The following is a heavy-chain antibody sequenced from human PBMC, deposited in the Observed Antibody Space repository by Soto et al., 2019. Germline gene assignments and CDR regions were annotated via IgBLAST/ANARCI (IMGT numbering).Heavy chain of an antibody. CDR1: GFTFSSYA. CDR2: ISYDGSNK. V-gene: IGHV3-30-3*01. D-gene: IGHD5-12*01. Sequence: GGSLRLSCAASGFTFSSYAMHWVRQAPGKGLEWVAVISYDGSNKYYADSVKGRFTISRDNSKNTLYLQMNSLRAEDTAVYYCARSVATIPYFFDYWGQGTLVTVSS. CDR3: ARSVATIPYFFDY. J-gene: IGHJ4*02.